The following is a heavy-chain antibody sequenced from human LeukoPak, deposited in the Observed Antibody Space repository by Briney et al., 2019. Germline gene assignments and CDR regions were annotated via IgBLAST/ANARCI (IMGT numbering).Heavy chain of an antibody. J-gene: IGHJ3*02. D-gene: IGHD3-10*01. V-gene: IGHV4-31*11. Sequence: SETLSLTCAVSGGSISSGGYYWSWIRQHPGKGLEWIGYIYYSGSTYYNPSLKSRVTISVDTSKNQFSLKLSSVTAADTAVYYCARDIWYYGSGSTNHAFDIWGQGTMVTVSS. CDR1: GGSISSGGYY. CDR3: ARDIWYYGSGSTNHAFDI. CDR2: IYYSGST.